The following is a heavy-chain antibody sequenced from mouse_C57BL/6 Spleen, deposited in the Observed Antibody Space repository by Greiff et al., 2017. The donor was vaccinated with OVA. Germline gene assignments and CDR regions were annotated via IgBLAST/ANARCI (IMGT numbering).Heavy chain of an antibody. D-gene: IGHD1-1*01. CDR2: ISDGGSYT. Sequence: EVPVVASWGGLVKPGGSLKLSCAASGFTFSSYALSWFRQTPAQRLEWVATISDGGSYTYYPDNVNGRFTITRDNAKNKLYLQMSHLKSEDTAMYYCAREGIYGSSYWYFDVWGTGTTVTVSS. J-gene: IGHJ1*03. V-gene: IGHV5-4*01. CDR3: AREGIYGSSYWYFDV. CDR1: GFTFSSYA.